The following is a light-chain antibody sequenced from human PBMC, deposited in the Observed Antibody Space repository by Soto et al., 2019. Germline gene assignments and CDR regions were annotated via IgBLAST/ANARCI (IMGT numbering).Light chain of an antibody. V-gene: IGKV1-39*01. CDR2: AAS. Sequence: DIQMPQSPSSLSASVGARVTITCRASQSVSTLLNWYQSKPGKAPKHLIYAASSLQSGVPSRFRGSVSGTYFILSIISLQPEDFATYYCQQCYSTLLTFDGATKVEI. CDR1: QSVSTL. J-gene: IGKJ4*01. CDR3: QQCYSTLLT.